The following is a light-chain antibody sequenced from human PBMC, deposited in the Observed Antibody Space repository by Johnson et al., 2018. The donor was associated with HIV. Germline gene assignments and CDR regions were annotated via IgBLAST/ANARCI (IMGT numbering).Light chain of an antibody. J-gene: IGLJ1*01. Sequence: QSVLTQSPSVSAAPGQMVSISCSGSSSNIGKNYVSWYQQLPGTAPKLLIYDNHKRPSGIPDRFSGSKSGTSATLGITGLQTGDEADYYCVGWDSSLSGYVFGTGTTVTVL. CDR2: DNH. CDR1: SSNIGKNY. V-gene: IGLV1-51*01. CDR3: VGWDSSLSGYV.